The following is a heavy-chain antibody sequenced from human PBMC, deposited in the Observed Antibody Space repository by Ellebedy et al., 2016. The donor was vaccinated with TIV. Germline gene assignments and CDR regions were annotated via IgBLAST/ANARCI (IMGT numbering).Heavy chain of an antibody. CDR3: ARATQLLWSGP. J-gene: IGHJ5*02. V-gene: IGHV1-2*02. Sequence: ASVKVSCXASGYTFTSYYMHWVRQAPGQGLEWMGWINPNSGGTNYAQKFQGRVTMTRDTSISTAYMELSRLRSDDTAVYYCARATQLLWSGPWGQGTLVTVSS. CDR1: GYTFTSYY. CDR2: INPNSGGT. D-gene: IGHD3-10*02.